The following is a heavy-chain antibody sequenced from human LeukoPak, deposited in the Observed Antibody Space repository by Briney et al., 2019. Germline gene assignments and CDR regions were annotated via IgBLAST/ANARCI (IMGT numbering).Heavy chain of an antibody. D-gene: IGHD3-10*01. J-gene: IGHJ3*02. Sequence: GGSLRLSCAASGFTFSSYSMNWVRQAPGKGLEWVSSISSSSSYIYYADSVKDRFTISRDNAKNSLYLQMNSLRAEDTAVYYCARDGSLLWFGEQGAFDIWGQGTMVTVSS. CDR1: GFTFSSYS. V-gene: IGHV3-21*01. CDR2: ISSSSSYI. CDR3: ARDGSLLWFGEQGAFDI.